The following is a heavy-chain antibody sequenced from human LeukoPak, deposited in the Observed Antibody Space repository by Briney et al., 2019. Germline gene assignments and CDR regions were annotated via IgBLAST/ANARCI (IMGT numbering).Heavy chain of an antibody. J-gene: IGHJ5*02. V-gene: IGHV1-2*02. CDR2: INPNSGRT. Sequence: ASVKVSCKASGYTFTGYYIHWVRQAPGQGLEWMGWINPNSGRTNYAQKFQGRVTMTRDTSINTAYMEFSSLRSDDTAVYYCVKEAGYGSSWRHTYFDPWGQGTLVTVSS. CDR3: VKEAGYGSSWRHTYFDP. D-gene: IGHD6-13*01. CDR1: GYTFTGYY.